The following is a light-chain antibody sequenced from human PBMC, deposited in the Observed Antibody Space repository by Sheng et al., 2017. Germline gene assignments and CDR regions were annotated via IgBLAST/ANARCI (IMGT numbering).Light chain of an antibody. Sequence: QSVLTQPPSASGTPGQRVTISCSGSSSNIGSNYVYWYQQLPGTAPKLLIYRNNQRPSGVPDRFSGSKSGTSASLAISGLRSEDEADYHCAAWDDSLSGWVFGGGTKLTVL. CDR3: AAWDDSLSGWV. CDR1: SSNIGSNY. J-gene: IGLJ3*02. V-gene: IGLV1-47*01. CDR2: RNN.